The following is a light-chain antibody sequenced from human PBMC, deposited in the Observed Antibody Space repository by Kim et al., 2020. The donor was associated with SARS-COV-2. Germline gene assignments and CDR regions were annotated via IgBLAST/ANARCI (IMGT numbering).Light chain of an antibody. J-gene: IGKJ4*02. V-gene: IGKV1-27*01. Sequence: ASVGDGVTITCRASQGISSYLAWYQQKPGRAPRLLIYAASTLPSGIPVRFSGSGSGTDFTLTISSLQPEDVAAYYCQQCGSCPFAFGGGTKVDIK. CDR3: QQCGSCPFA. CDR1: QGISSY. CDR2: AAS.